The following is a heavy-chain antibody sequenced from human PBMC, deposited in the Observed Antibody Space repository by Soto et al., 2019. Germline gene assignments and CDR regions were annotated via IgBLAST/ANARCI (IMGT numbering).Heavy chain of an antibody. Sequence: QVQLVQSGAEVKKPGASVKVSCKASGYTFTSYGISWVRQAPGQGLEWMGWISAYNGNTNYAQKLQGRVTMTTDTPASTALLERSRPRCYEMAVSYCDSGQLKRWGFDYWGQGTLVTVSS. CDR2: ISAYNGNT. J-gene: IGHJ4*02. V-gene: IGHV1-18*03. CDR3: DSGQLKRWGFDY. CDR1: GYTFTSYG. D-gene: IGHD1-26*01.